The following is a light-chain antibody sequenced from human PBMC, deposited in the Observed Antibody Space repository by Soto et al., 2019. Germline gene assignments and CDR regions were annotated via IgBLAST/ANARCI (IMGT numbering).Light chain of an antibody. J-gene: IGKJ1*01. V-gene: IGKV1-5*03. Sequence: DIQMTQSPSILSASVGDRVTITCRASQSISSWLAWYQQKPGKAPNLLIHKASHLESGVPSGFSGSGSGTEFTLTISSLQPGDFATYYCQHYNTYPWTFGQGTKV. CDR2: KAS. CDR3: QHYNTYPWT. CDR1: QSISSW.